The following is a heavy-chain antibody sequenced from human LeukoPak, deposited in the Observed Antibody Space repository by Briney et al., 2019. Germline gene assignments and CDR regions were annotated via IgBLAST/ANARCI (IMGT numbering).Heavy chain of an antibody. CDR3: ARTGDGSGSHDAFDI. Sequence: PGGSLRLSCAASGFTVSDHYMSWIRQAPGKGLECVSYISDSSCTNYADSVKGRFTISRDNAKNSLYLQMNSLRAEDTAVYYCARTGDGSGSHDAFDIWGQGTMVTVSS. J-gene: IGHJ3*02. V-gene: IGHV3-11*03. D-gene: IGHD3-10*01. CDR2: ISDSSCT. CDR1: GFTVSDHY.